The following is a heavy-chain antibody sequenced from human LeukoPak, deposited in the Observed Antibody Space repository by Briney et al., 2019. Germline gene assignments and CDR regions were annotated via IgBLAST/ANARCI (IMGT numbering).Heavy chain of an antibody. D-gene: IGHD3-3*01. J-gene: IGHJ4*02. CDR1: GFTFSSYW. Sequence: GGSLRLSCAASGFTFSSYWMHWVRQAPGKGLVWVSCINSDGSSTSYADSVKGRFTISRDNAKNTLYLQMNSLRAEDTAVYYCARDYGSGLDYWGQGTLVTVSS. V-gene: IGHV3-74*01. CDR3: ARDYGSGLDY. CDR2: INSDGSST.